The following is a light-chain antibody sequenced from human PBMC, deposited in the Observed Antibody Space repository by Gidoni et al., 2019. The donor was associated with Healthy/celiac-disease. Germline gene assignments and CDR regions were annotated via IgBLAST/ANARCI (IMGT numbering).Light chain of an antibody. V-gene: IGKV1-27*01. CDR2: AES. J-gene: IGKJ3*01. CDR3: QKYNSAPCT. Sequence: IHMTQSPSSLSASVGDRVTITCRASQGISNYLAWYQQKPGKVPKLLIYAESTLQSGVPSRFSGSGSGTDFTLTISSLQPEDVETYYCQKYNSAPCTFGPGTKVDIK. CDR1: QGISNY.